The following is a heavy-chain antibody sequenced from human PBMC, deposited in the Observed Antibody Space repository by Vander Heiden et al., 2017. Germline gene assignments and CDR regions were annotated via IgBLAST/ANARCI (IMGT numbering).Heavy chain of an antibody. CDR3: TGDYDYYYGMDV. D-gene: IGHD2-21*02. J-gene: IGHJ6*02. CDR1: GFTFSNAW. V-gene: IGHV3-15*07. Sequence: EVQLVESGGGLVKPGGSLRLSCAASGFTFSNAWMNWVRQAPGKGLEWVGRIKSKTDGGTTDYAAPVKGRFTISRDDSKNTLYLQMNSLKTEDTAVYYCTGDYDYYYGMDVWGQGTTVTVSS. CDR2: IKSKTDGGTT.